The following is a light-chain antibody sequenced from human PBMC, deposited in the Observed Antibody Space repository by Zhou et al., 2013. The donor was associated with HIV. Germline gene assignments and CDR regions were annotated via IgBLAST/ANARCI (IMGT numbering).Light chain of an antibody. CDR1: QSVTSN. CDR2: RAS. CDR3: QQYGSSPPFT. J-gene: IGKJ3*01. Sequence: EIVMTQSPATLSVSPGERATLSCRASQSVTSNLAWYQQKPGQGPRLLIYRASARETGIPGRFSGSGSGTDFTLTISRLEPEDFAVYYCQQYGSSPPFTFGPGTKVDIK. V-gene: IGKV3-20*01.